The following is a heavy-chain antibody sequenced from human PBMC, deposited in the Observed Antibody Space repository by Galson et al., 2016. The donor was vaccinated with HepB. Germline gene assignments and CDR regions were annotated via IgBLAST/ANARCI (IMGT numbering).Heavy chain of an antibody. D-gene: IGHD3-10*01. CDR3: ARASYSHLDAYDI. V-gene: IGHV4-39*07. CDR1: GGSISRSSYY. CDR2: IYYGGTS. J-gene: IGHJ3*02. Sequence: SETLSLTCTVSGGSISRSSYYWGWIRQPPGKGLEWIGSIYYGGTSYYNPSLQSRITISVDTSKNQFSLMMSSVTAADTAVYYCARASYSHLDAYDIWGQGTRVIVSS.